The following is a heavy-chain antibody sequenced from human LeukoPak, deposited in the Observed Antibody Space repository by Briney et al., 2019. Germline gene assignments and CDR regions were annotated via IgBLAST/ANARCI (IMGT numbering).Heavy chain of an antibody. J-gene: IGHJ6*02. CDR3: ARNLVVVPAASSHYYGMDV. CDR1: GYTFTSYA. D-gene: IGHD2-2*01. Sequence: ASVKVSCKASGYTFTSYAMHWVRQAPGQRLEWMGWINAGNGNTKYSQKFQGRVTITRDTSASTAYMELSSLRSEDTAVYYCARNLVVVPAASSHYYGMDVRGQGTTVTVSS. V-gene: IGHV1-3*01. CDR2: INAGNGNT.